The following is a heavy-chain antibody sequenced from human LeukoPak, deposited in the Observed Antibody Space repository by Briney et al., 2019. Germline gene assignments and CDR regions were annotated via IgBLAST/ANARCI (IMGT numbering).Heavy chain of an antibody. CDR3: ARYTDHYYFDY. CDR2: IYPGDSDT. J-gene: IGHJ4*02. CDR1: RYSFTSYW. V-gene: IGHV5-51*01. Sequence: GESLKISCKGSRYSFTSYWIGWVRQMPGKGLEWMGIIYPGDSDTRCSPSFQGQVTISADKSISTAYLQWSSLNTSDTAMYYCARYTDHYYFDYWGQGTLVTVSS. D-gene: IGHD1-1*01.